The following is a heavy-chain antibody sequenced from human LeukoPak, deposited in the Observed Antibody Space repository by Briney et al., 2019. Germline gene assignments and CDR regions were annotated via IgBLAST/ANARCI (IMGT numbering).Heavy chain of an antibody. J-gene: IGHJ4*02. CDR2: MSPNSGNT. D-gene: IGHD4-17*01. V-gene: IGHV1-8*01. CDR3: ARVGGDTVTNRY. Sequence: GASVKVSCKASVYTFTSYDINWVRPATGQGLEWMGWMSPNSGNTGYAQKFQGRVTMTRNTSISTAYMELSSLRSEDTAVYYCARVGGDTVTNRYWGQGTLVTVSS. CDR1: VYTFTSYD.